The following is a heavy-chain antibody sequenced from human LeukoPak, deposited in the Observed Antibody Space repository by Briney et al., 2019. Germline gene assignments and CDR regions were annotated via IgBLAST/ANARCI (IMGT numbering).Heavy chain of an antibody. CDR2: ISGNGGNT. D-gene: IGHD3-16*01. J-gene: IGHJ4*02. V-gene: IGHV3-23*01. CDR3: SAYPIGKCKNVRCYGYFDY. CDR1: GFTFSSYA. Sequence: GGSLRLSCAASGFTFSSYAMTWVRQAPGKGLEWVSGISGNGGNTYYADSVKGRFTISRDNSKETLYLQMNSLRAEDTAVYYCSAYPIGKCKNVRCYGYFDYWGQGTLVTVSS.